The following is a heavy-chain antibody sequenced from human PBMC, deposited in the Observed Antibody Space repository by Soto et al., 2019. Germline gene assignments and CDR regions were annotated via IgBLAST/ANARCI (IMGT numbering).Heavy chain of an antibody. D-gene: IGHD4-17*01. V-gene: IGHV4-59*12. CDR1: GGSISSYY. CDR2: IYHSGST. Sequence: SETLSLTCTVSGGSISSYYWSWIRQPPGKGLEWIGYIYHSGSTYYNPSLKSRVTISVDRSKNQFSLKLSSVTAADTAVYYCAAAYGDSRRFDYWGQGTLVTVSS. CDR3: AAAYGDSRRFDY. J-gene: IGHJ4*02.